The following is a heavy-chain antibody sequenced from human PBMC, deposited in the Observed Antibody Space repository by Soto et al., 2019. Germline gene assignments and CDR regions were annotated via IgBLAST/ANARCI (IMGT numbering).Heavy chain of an antibody. Sequence: QVQLVQSGAEVKKPESSVKVSCKAPGGTFSTYAISWVRQAPGQGLEWMGGIIPMFGTANYAQRFPDRVTITADESTNTAYMELSSLRSEDTAVYFCASGIQLWLRRINNGYSGWGQGTLVTVSS. J-gene: IGHJ4*02. CDR1: GGTFSTYA. V-gene: IGHV1-69*12. CDR2: IIPMFGTA. D-gene: IGHD5-18*01. CDR3: ASGIQLWLRRINNGYSG.